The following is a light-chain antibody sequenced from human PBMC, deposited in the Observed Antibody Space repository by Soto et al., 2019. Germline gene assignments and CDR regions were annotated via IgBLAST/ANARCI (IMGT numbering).Light chain of an antibody. CDR3: QHYNNWPLT. CDR1: QNIDTY. V-gene: IGKV1-39*01. J-gene: IGKJ4*01. Sequence: DIQMTQSPSSLSASVGDRVTITCRASQNIDTYLNWYQQKSGIAPNLLIYAASTLQSGVPARFSGSGSRTEFTLTISSLQSEDYAGYYCQHYNNWPLTFGGGTKVDIK. CDR2: AAS.